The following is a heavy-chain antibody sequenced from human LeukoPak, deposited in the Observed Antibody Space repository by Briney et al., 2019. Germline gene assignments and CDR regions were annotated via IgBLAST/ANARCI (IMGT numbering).Heavy chain of an antibody. CDR1: GGSFSGYY. CDR3: ARGRPIKKLAPPFGY. J-gene: IGHJ4*02. V-gene: IGHV4-34*01. Sequence: SETLSLTCAVYGGSFSGYYWSWIRQPPGKGLEWIGEINHSGSTNYNPSLKSRVTISVDTSKNQFSLKLSSVTAADTAVYYCARGRPIKKLAPPFGYWGQGTLVTVSS. D-gene: IGHD6-6*01. CDR2: INHSGST.